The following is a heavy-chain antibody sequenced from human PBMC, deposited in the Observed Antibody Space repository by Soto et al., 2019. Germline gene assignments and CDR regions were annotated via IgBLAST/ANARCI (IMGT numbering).Heavy chain of an antibody. CDR1: GYSFTSYW. Sequence: GESLKISCKGSGYSFTSYWIGWVRQMPGKGLEWMGIIYPGDSDTRYSPSFQGQVTISADKSISTAYLQWSSLKASDTAMYYCASTPRDYYDSSGYPPPPFDYWGQGTLVTVSS. CDR3: ASTPRDYYDSSGYPPPPFDY. CDR2: IYPGDSDT. V-gene: IGHV5-51*01. J-gene: IGHJ4*02. D-gene: IGHD3-22*01.